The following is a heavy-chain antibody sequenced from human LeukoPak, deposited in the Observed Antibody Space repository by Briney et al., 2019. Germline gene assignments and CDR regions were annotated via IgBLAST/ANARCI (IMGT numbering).Heavy chain of an antibody. J-gene: IGHJ4*01. CDR2: IYYTGST. Sequence: SETLSLTCTVSGGSISSYYWSWIRQSPGKGLEWIGSIYYTGSTNYNPSLTSRVTISLDTSKTQFSLKLSSVTAADTAVYYCARAPQFFSIVGATTVFDYWGHGTLATVSS. V-gene: IGHV4-59*01. D-gene: IGHD1-26*01. CDR3: ARAPQFFSIVGATTVFDY. CDR1: GGSISSYY.